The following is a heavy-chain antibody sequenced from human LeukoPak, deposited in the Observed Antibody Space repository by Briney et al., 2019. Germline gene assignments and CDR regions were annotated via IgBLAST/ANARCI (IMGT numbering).Heavy chain of an antibody. J-gene: IGHJ4*02. CDR1: GYKFTDYW. D-gene: IGHD5-12*01. CDR3: ARHRYSGSDTQGFDY. CDR2: VYPSNSET. Sequence: GESLKISCKGSGYKFTDYWIAWVRQMPGKGLEWMGIVYPSNSETRYSPSFQGQVTISADKSISTGYLQWSSLKASDTAIYFCARHRYSGSDTQGFDYWGQGTLVTGSS. V-gene: IGHV5-51*01.